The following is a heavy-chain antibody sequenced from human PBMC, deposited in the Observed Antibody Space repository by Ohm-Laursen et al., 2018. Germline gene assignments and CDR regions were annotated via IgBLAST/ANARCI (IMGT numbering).Heavy chain of an antibody. J-gene: IGHJ3*02. CDR3: ASEGVVISPDTFDM. D-gene: IGHD3-3*01. CDR1: GFIVINYE. CDR2: INSRGST. V-gene: IGHV3-48*03. Sequence: GSLRLSCAASGFIVINYEMNWVRQAPGEGLEWVSYINSRGSTAYAESVRGRFTISRDKTRNSLYLQMNSLSAEDTAVYYYASEGVVISPDTFDMWGQGTMVTVSS.